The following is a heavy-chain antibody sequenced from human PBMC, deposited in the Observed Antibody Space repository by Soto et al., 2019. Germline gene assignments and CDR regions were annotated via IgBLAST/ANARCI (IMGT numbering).Heavy chain of an antibody. V-gene: IGHV1-8*01. CDR3: ARRAETNGWNGFGADKYYFDF. CDR1: GYTFTSYD. Sequence: ASVKVSCKASGYTFTSYDIYWVRQATGQGLEWMGWMNPNTGNSGYAQKFQGRVTMASDTSISTAHMELSSLRSEDTAVYYCARRAETNGWNGFGADKYYFDFWGQGTLVTVSS. CDR2: MNPNTGNS. D-gene: IGHD1-1*01. J-gene: IGHJ4*02.